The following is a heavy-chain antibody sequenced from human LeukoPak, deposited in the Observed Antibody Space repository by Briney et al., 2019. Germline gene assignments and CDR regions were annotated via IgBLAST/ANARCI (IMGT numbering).Heavy chain of an antibody. CDR2: IFQGGGEI. J-gene: IGHJ6*04. Sequence: PGGSLRLSCAASGFTFSTFAMIWVRQPPGKGLEWVSSIFQGGGEIHYADSVKGRFTISRDNSKNTLYLQMNSLRAEDTAVYYCAELGITMIGGVWGKGTTVTISS. CDR3: AELGITMIGGV. V-gene: IGHV3-23*01. CDR1: GFTFSTFA. D-gene: IGHD3-10*02.